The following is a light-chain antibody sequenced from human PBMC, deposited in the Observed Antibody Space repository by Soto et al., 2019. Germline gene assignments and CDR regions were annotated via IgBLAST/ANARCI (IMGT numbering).Light chain of an antibody. J-gene: IGKJ2*01. CDR3: QQYEGLPYT. CDR2: EAP. CDR1: QDIGNY. Sequence: DIQMTQSPSSLSASIGDRVTMTCQASQDIGNYLNWFQQRPGRAPKLLISEAPHLQPGVPSRFSGRHSGADFTLTISSLLPEDVATYYCQQYEGLPYTFGRGTKLEIK. V-gene: IGKV1-33*01.